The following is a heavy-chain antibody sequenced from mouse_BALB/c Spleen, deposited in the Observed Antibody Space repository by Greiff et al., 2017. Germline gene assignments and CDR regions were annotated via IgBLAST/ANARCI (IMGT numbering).Heavy chain of an antibody. CDR3: ARPYGNYRYYFDY. CDR2: ISSGSSTI. D-gene: IGHD2-1*01. J-gene: IGHJ2*01. V-gene: IGHV5-17*02. Sequence: EVKLVESGGGLVQPGGSRKLSCAASGFTFSSFGMHWVRQAPEKGLEWVAYISSGSSTIYYADTVKGRFTISRDNPKNTLFLQMTSLRSEDTAMYYCARPYGNYRYYFDYWGQGTTLTVSS. CDR1: GFTFSSFG.